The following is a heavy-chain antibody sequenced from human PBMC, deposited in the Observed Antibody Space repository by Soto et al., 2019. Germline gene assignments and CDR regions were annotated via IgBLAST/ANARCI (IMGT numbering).Heavy chain of an antibody. V-gene: IGHV3-15*01. CDR3: TLDTRSVVVAATRGVFIDY. D-gene: IGHD2-15*01. Sequence: GESLKISCAASGFTFSNAWMSWVRQAPGKGLEWVGRIKSKTDGGTTDYAAPVKGRFTISRDDSKNTLYLQMNSLKTEDTAVYYCTLDTRSVVVAATRGVFIDYWGQGTLVTVSS. CDR1: GFTFSNAW. J-gene: IGHJ4*02. CDR2: IKSKTDGGTT.